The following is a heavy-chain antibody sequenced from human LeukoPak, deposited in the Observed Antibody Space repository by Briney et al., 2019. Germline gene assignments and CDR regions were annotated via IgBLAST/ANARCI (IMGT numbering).Heavy chain of an antibody. CDR2: MNPNSGNT. CDR3: ARGTHGGVKASAGY. CDR1: GYTFTSYD. V-gene: IGHV1-8*01. D-gene: IGHD3-16*01. J-gene: IGHJ4*02. Sequence: ASVKVSCKASGYTFTSYDINWVRQATGQGLEWMGWMNPNSGNTGYAQKFQGRVTMTRNTSISTAYMELSSLRSEDTAVSYCARGTHGGVKASAGYWGQGTLVTVSS.